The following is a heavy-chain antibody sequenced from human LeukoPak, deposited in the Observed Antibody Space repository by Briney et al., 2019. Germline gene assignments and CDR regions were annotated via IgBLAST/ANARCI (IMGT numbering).Heavy chain of an antibody. CDR1: GFTFSSYA. Sequence: GGSLRLSCAASGFTFSSYAMSWVRQAPGKGLEWVSTVSGSGGSTYYTDSVKGRFTISRDNSKNTLYLQMNSLRAEDTAVYYCAGDPPMSGYAFNIWGQGTMVTVSS. CDR2: VSGSGGST. J-gene: IGHJ3*02. D-gene: IGHD3-10*02. CDR3: AGDPPMSGYAFNI. V-gene: IGHV3-23*01.